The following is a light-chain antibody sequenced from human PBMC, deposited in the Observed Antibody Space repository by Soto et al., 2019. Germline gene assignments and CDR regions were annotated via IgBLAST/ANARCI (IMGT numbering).Light chain of an antibody. CDR2: DSS. J-gene: IGKJ1*01. V-gene: IGKV1-5*01. CDR3: PQYDSYSWT. Sequence: DIQMTQSHSTLSASVGDRVTITCRSSQSLSRWLSWYQQKPGKAPKLLIYDSSNLQSGVPSRFSGSGSGTEYTLASTRLQPDEFATYSCPQYDSYSWTFGQGTTVEIK. CDR1: QSLSRW.